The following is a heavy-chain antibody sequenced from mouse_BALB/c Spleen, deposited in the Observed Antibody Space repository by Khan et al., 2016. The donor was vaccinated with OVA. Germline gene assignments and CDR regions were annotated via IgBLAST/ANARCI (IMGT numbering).Heavy chain of an antibody. J-gene: IGHJ3*01. V-gene: IGHV5-4*02. CDR3: ARGFYGGHFTY. Sequence: EVELVESGGGLVKPGGSLKLSCAASGFTFSDYYMYWVRQTPEKRLEWVATISDGGSYTYYPDSVKGRFTISRDDVKNNLYLQMSSLKSEDTAMYYCARGFYGGHFTYWGQGTLVTVSA. CDR2: ISDGGSYT. D-gene: IGHD1-1*02. CDR1: GFTFSDYY.